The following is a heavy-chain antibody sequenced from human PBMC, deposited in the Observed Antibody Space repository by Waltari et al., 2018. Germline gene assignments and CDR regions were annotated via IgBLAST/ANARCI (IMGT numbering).Heavy chain of an antibody. D-gene: IGHD2-2*01. CDR3: ARVPWGYCTSTSCYWDF. CDR2: IYHSGTT. CDR1: AYSIRSGSS. J-gene: IGHJ4*02. Sequence: QVQLQESGPGLVKPSETLSLTCVFSAYSIRSGSSWGLILQPPGKGLEWIGSIYHSGTTYYNPSLKSRVTISVDTSKNQFSLKLSSVTAADTAVYYCARVPWGYCTSTSCYWDFWGQGTLVTVSS. V-gene: IGHV4-38-2*01.